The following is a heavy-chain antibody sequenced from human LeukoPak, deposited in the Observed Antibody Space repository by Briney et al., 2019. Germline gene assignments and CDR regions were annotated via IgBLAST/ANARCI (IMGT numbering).Heavy chain of an antibody. CDR1: GFTFSSYG. CDR2: INHSGST. J-gene: IGHJ5*02. CDR3: ARAATWFDP. D-gene: IGHD6-25*01. Sequence: GSLRLSCGASGFTFSSYGMSWVRQAPGKGLEWIGEINHSGSTNYNPSLKSRVTISVDTSKNQFSLKLSSVTAADTAVYYCARAATWFDPWGQGTLVTVSS. V-gene: IGHV4-34*01.